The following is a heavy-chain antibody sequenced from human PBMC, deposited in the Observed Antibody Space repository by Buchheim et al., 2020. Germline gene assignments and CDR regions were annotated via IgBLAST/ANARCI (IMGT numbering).Heavy chain of an antibody. D-gene: IGHD1-26*01. J-gene: IGHJ4*02. CDR1: GFSFSSYA. V-gene: IGHV3-23*01. Sequence: EVQLLESGGGWVQPGGSLRVSCAASGFSFSSYAMSWVRQAPGKGLGWVSAVSSSGISTYYADSVKGRFTISRDNSKNTLYLQMNSLRGEDTALYYCAKAWGSYFWFDYWGQGTL. CDR3: AKAWGSYFWFDY. CDR2: VSSSGIST.